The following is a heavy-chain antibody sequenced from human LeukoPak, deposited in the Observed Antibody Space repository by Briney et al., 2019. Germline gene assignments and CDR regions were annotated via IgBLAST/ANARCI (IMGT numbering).Heavy chain of an antibody. V-gene: IGHV3-21*01. D-gene: IGHD3-10*01. CDR2: ISSSSSYI. CDR1: GFTFSSYS. Sequence: GGSLRLSCAASGFTFSSYSMNWVRQAPGKGLEWVSSISSSSSYIYYADSVKGRFTISRDNAKNSLYLQMNSLRAEDTAVYYCARDPRVCYGSGYNWFDPWGQGTLVTVSS. J-gene: IGHJ5*02. CDR3: ARDPRVCYGSGYNWFDP.